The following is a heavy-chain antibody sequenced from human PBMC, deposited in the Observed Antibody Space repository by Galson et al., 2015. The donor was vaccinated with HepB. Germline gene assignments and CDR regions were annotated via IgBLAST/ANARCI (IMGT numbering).Heavy chain of an antibody. V-gene: IGHV1-2*02. Sequence: SVKVSCKASGYTFTGYYMHWVRQAPGQGLEWMGWINPNNGDTNYAQKFQGRVTLTRDTSITTAYMEVSGLRSEDTAVYYCAKDMYCSGGSCYPNYWGQGTLVTISS. CDR1: GYTFTGYY. D-gene: IGHD2-15*01. CDR2: INPNNGDT. CDR3: AKDMYCSGGSCYPNY. J-gene: IGHJ4*02.